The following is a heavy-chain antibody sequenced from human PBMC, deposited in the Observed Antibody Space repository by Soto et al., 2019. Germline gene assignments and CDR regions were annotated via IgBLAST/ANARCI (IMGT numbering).Heavy chain of an antibody. CDR1: GDTFGSYD. J-gene: IGHJ6*02. V-gene: IGHV1-8*02. CDR3: ARGSWCGDLGNFDYALDV. D-gene: IGHD3-10*01. Sequence: ASVKVSCKASGDTFGSYDVNWVRQASGHGLEWMGWMNPNSGGTDYAQKFRGRVTMTSNTSISTAYLDLSSLRSEDTAVYYCARGSWCGDLGNFDYALDVWGQETTVTIAS. CDR2: MNPNSGGT.